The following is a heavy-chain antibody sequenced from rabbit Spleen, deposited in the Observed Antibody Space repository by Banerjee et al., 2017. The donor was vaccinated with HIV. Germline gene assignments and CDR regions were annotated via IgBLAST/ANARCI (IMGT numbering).Heavy chain of an antibody. V-gene: IGHV1S40*01. CDR1: GVSFSGDSFSGDSY. J-gene: IGHJ6*01. Sequence: QSLEESGGDLVKPGASLTLTCIASGVSFSGDSFSGDSYMCWVRQAPGKGLEWIACIYTGTSGFTYFASWAKGRFTISKTSSTTVTLQMTSLTAADTATYFCARDTGSSFSSYGMDLWGPGTLVTVS. D-gene: IGHD8-1*01. CDR2: IYTGTSGFT. CDR3: ARDTGSSFSSYGMDL.